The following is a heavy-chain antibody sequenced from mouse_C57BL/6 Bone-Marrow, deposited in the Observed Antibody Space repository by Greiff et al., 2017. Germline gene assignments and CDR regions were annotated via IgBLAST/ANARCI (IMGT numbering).Heavy chain of an antibody. J-gene: IGHJ3*01. CDR1: GFNIKDAY. Sequence: VQLQQSEAELVRPGASVKLSCTASGFNIKDAYMHWVKQRPEQGLEWIGWIDPENGDTEYASKFTGKATITADTSSNTAYLQLSSLTSEDTSVYYCTPDSDYAYWGQGTLVTVSA. D-gene: IGHD2-5*01. CDR3: TPDSDYAY. V-gene: IGHV14-4*01. CDR2: IDPENGDT.